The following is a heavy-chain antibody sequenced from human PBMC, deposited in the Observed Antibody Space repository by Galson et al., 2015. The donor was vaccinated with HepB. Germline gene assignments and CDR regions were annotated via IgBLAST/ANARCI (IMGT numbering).Heavy chain of an antibody. D-gene: IGHD5/OR15-5a*01. Sequence: CAISGDSVSSNSAAWHWIRQSPSRGLEWPGRTYYRSKWYNDYAVSVKSRITINPDTSKNQFSLQLNSVTPEDTAVYYCARRGVYGALDIWGQGTMVTVSS. CDR1: GDSVSSNSAA. J-gene: IGHJ3*02. CDR2: TYYRSKWYN. CDR3: ARRGVYGALDI. V-gene: IGHV6-1*01.